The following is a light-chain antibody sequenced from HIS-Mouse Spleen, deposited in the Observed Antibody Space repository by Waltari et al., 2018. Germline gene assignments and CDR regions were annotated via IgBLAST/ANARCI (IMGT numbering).Light chain of an antibody. V-gene: IGKV3-15*01. CDR1: QSVSSN. CDR3: QQYNNWWT. CDR2: GAS. J-gene: IGKJ1*01. Sequence: ATLSVSPWERATLSCRVSQSVSSNLAWYQQKPGQAPWLLIYGASTRATGIPARFSGSGSGTEFTLTISSMQSEDFAVYYCQQYNNWWTFGQGTKVEIK.